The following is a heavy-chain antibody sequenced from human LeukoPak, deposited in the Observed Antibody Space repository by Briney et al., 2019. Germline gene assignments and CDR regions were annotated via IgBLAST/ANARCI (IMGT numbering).Heavy chain of an antibody. CDR1: GFTFSSYG. V-gene: IGHV3-30*18. CDR2: ISYDGSNK. CDR3: AKGRGWYFDY. D-gene: IGHD3-22*01. J-gene: IGHJ4*02. Sequence: GGSLRLSCAASGFTFSSYGMHWVRQAPGKGLEWVAVISYDGSNKYYADSVKGRFTISRDNSKNTLYLQMNSLRAEDTAVYYCAKGRGWYFDYWGQGTLVTVSS.